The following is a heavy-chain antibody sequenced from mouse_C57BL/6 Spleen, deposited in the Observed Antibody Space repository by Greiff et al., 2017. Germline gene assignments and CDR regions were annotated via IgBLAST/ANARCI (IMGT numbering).Heavy chain of an antibody. J-gene: IGHJ3*01. CDR3: AFAY. V-gene: IGHV1-26*01. CDR1: GYTFTDYD. CDR2: INPNNGGT. Sequence: EVQLQQSGPELVKPGASVKISCKASGYTFTDYDMNWVKQSHGKSLEWIGDINPNNGGTSYNQKFKGKATLTVNKSSSTAYMELRSRTSEDSAVYCCAFAYWGQGTLVTVSA.